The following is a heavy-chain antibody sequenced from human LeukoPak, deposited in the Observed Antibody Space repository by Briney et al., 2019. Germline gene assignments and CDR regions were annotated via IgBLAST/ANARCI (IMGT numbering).Heavy chain of an antibody. J-gene: IGHJ5*02. V-gene: IGHV1-2*06. CDR1: GYTFTGYY. CDR2: INSNSGGT. CDR3: ARPHCSSTSCYAETQNWFDP. D-gene: IGHD2-2*01. Sequence: ASVKVSCKAPGYTFTGYYMHWVRQAPGQGLEWMGRINSNSGGTNYAQKFQGRVTMTRDTSISTAYMELSRLRSDDTAVYYCARPHCSSTSCYAETQNWFDPWGQGTLVTASS.